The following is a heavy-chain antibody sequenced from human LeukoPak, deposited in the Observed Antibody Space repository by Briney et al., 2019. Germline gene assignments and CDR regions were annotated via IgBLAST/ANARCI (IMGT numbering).Heavy chain of an antibody. CDR1: GYTFTDYY. J-gene: IGHJ4*02. CDR3: ARERTLTSCYDY. CDR2: INPNSGGS. V-gene: IGHV1-2*02. Sequence: ASVKVSCKAFGYTFTDYYMHWVRQAPGQGLEWMGWINPNSGGSNYAQKFQGRVTMTRDTSISTAYMELSRLRSDDTAVYYCARERTLTSCYDYWGQGTLVTVSS. D-gene: IGHD2-15*01.